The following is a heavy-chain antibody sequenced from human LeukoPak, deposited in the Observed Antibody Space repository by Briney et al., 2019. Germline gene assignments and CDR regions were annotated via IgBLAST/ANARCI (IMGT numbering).Heavy chain of an antibody. J-gene: IGHJ4*02. V-gene: IGHV4-4*07. D-gene: IGHD5-24*01. CDR2: LYTTGST. CDR3: ASLGYNYYFDY. CDR1: GGSIRNSY. Sequence: PSETLSLTCTVSGGSIRNSYWSWIRQPAGKGLEWIGRLYTTGSTNYNPSLKSRVTMSLDTSKKQCSQKLSSVTAADTAVYYCASLGYNYYFDYWGQGTLVTVSS.